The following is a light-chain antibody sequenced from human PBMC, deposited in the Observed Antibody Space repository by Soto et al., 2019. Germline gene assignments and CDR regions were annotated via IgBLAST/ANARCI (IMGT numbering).Light chain of an antibody. Sequence: DIQMTQSPSTLSASVGDRVTITCRASQSITPWLAWYQQKPGKVPKLLIYQASSLESGVPLRFSGSASGTEFTLTINSLQPDDFATYYCQHYNRYSAMFGQGTKV. J-gene: IGKJ1*01. CDR2: QAS. CDR3: QHYNRYSAM. V-gene: IGKV1-5*03. CDR1: QSITPW.